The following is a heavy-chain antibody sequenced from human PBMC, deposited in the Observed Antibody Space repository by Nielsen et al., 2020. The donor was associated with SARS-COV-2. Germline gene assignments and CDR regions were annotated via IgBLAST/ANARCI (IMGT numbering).Heavy chain of an antibody. J-gene: IGHJ4*02. CDR1: AFTFSTYW. D-gene: IGHD4-11*01. V-gene: IGHV3-74*01. CDR2: INSDGSST. CDR3: VRGLQEPNGLAHR. Sequence: GESLKISCAASAFTFSTYWMHWVRQAPGKGLVWVSRINSDGSSTSYADSVKGRFTISRDNAKNTLYLQMNSLRAEDTAVYYCVRGLQEPNGLAHRWGQGTLVTVSS.